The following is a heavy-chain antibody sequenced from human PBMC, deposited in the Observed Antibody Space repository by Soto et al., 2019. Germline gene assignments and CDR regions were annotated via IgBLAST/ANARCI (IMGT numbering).Heavy chain of an antibody. V-gene: IGHV4-31*03. CDR3: ARVHNWVATRSRGQVDFDY. CDR1: GGSISSGGYY. J-gene: IGHJ4*02. CDR2: IYYSGST. D-gene: IGHD5-12*01. Sequence: PSETLSLTCTVSGGSISSGGYYWSWIRQHPGKGLEWIGYIYYSGSTYYNPSLKSRVTISVDTSKNQFSLKLSSVTAADTAVYYCARVHNWVATRSRGQVDFDYWGPGTLVTVSS.